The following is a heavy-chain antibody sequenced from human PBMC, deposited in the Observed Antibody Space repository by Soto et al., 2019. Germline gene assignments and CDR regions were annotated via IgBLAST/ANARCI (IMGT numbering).Heavy chain of an antibody. CDR1: GFTFSNYG. V-gene: IGHV3-33*05. CDR3: ARDLPEYSRSSAAFDI. Sequence: GGSLRLSCASSGFTFSNYGMHWVRQAPGKGLEWVGVILFDGRGQNYADSVKGRFTISRDNAKNTLFLQMNSLRAEDTAVYFCARDLPEYSRSSAAFDIWGQGTMVTVSS. CDR2: ILFDGRGQ. D-gene: IGHD6-6*01. J-gene: IGHJ3*02.